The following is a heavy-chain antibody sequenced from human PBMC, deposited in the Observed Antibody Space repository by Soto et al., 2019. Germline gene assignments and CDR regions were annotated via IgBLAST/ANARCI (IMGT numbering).Heavy chain of an antibody. CDR2: ISSSSTYI. V-gene: IGHV3-21*01. D-gene: IGHD4-17*01. J-gene: IGHJ4*02. CDR3: ARDAKYGDYSYY. CDR1: GFTFINYG. Sequence: EVQLVESGGGLVKPGGSLRLSCAASGFTFINYGMNWVRQAPGKGLEWVSSISSSSTYIYYADSVKGRFTISRDNAKNSLYLHMNSLSAEDTAVYYCARDAKYGDYSYYWGQGTLVTVSS.